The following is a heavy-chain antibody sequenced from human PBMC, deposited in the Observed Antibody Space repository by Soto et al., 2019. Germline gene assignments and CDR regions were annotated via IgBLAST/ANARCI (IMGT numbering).Heavy chain of an antibody. CDR2: IYPGDSDT. V-gene: IGHV5-51*01. Sequence: GESLKISCKGSGYTFTNYWIGWVRQMPGKGPEWMGIIYPGDSDTNYNPSFQCQFTISADKSISTPYLQWSILKASDTPIYYCAASIFYYGMDVWGQGTTVTVSS. CDR3: AASIFYYGMDV. CDR1: GYTFTNYW. J-gene: IGHJ6*02.